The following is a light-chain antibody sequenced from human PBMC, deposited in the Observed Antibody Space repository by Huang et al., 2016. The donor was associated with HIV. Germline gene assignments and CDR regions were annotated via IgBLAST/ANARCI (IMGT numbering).Light chain of an antibody. CDR2: GSS. J-gene: IGKJ4*01. Sequence: IVMTQSPATLSVSPGERVTLSCRANRSVSSNLAWYQQRPGQAPRLLIYGSSTRAPVIPARFSGSGSGTDFSLTISSLQSEDFARYYCHQYNNWLLSFGGGTRVDI. CDR1: RSVSSN. V-gene: IGKV3-15*01. CDR3: HQYNNWLLS.